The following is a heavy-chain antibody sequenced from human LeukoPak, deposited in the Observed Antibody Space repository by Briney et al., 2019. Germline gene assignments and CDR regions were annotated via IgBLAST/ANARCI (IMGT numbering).Heavy chain of an antibody. Sequence: GGSLRLSSAASGFTVSSNYMSWVRRAPGKGLEWVSVIYSGGSTYYADSVKGRFTISRDNSKNTLYLQMNSLRAEDTAVYYCAREGYGGNSGRDYWGQGTLVTVSS. D-gene: IGHD4-23*01. CDR3: AREGYGGNSGRDY. V-gene: IGHV3-53*01. J-gene: IGHJ4*02. CDR2: IYSGGST. CDR1: GFTVSSNY.